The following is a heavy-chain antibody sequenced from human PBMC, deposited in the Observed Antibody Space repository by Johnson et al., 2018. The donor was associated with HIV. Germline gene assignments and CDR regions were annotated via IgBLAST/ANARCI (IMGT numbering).Heavy chain of an antibody. D-gene: IGHD3-16*02. J-gene: IGHJ3*02. V-gene: IGHV3-30*04. Sequence: QMQLVESGGGVVQPGRSLRLSCAASGFTFSSYAMHWVRQAPGKGLEWVAVISYDGSNKYYADSVKGRFTISRDNSKNTVYLQMNSLRAEDTAVYYCARDRVITFGGVIGRGAFDIWGQGTMVTVSS. CDR3: ARDRVITFGGVIGRGAFDI. CDR1: GFTFSSYA. CDR2: ISYDGSNK.